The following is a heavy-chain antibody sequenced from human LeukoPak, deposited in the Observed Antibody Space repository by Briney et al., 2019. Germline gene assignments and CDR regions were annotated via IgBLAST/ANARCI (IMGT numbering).Heavy chain of an antibody. Sequence: APVKVSCKASGYTFTSYGISWVRQAPGQGLEWMGWISAYSGNTNYAQKLQGRVTMTTDTSISTAYMELSSLRSDDTAVYYCARFPTGGRTYYYDRSGLWYGMDVWGQGTTVTVSS. CDR2: ISAYSGNT. CDR1: GYTFTSYG. CDR3: ARFPTGGRTYYYDRSGLWYGMDV. D-gene: IGHD3-22*01. V-gene: IGHV1-18*01. J-gene: IGHJ6*02.